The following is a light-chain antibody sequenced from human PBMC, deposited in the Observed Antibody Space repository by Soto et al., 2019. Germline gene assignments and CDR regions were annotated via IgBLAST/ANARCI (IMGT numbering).Light chain of an antibody. J-gene: IGLJ2*01. Sequence: QSALTQPASVSGSPGQSITISCTGTSSDVGGYKYVSWYQQHPGKAPKVIITEVSNRPSGVSDRFSGSKSGNTASLTISGLQAEDEADYYCSSYVNYNTFVIFGGGTKLTVL. CDR1: SSDVGGYKY. CDR2: EVS. CDR3: SSYVNYNTFVI. V-gene: IGLV2-14*01.